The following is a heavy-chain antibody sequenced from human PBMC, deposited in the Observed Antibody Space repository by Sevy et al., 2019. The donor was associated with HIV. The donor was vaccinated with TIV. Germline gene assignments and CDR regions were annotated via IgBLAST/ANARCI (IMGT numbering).Heavy chain of an antibody. CDR1: GGSISSYY. CDR2: IYYSGST. Sequence: SETLSLTCTVSGGSISSYYWSWSRQPPGKGLEWIGYIYYSGSTNYNPSLKSRVTISVDTSKNQFSLKLSSVTAADTAVYYCAGTQLGGVYDYWGQGTLVTVSS. V-gene: IGHV4-59*01. J-gene: IGHJ4*02. CDR3: AGTQLGGVYDY. D-gene: IGHD3-16*01.